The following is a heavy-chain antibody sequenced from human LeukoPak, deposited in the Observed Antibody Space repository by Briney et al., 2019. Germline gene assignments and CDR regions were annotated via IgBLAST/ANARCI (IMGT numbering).Heavy chain of an antibody. Sequence: ASVKVSCKASGGTFSSYAISWVRQAPGQGLEWMGGIIPIFGTANYAQKFQGRVTITADESTSTAYMELSSLRSEDTAVYYCARVILQEHDYYDSSGYYHIDYWGQGTLVTVSS. CDR3: ARVILQEHDYYDSSGYYHIDY. CDR2: IIPIFGTA. V-gene: IGHV1-69*01. D-gene: IGHD3-22*01. CDR1: GGTFSSYA. J-gene: IGHJ4*02.